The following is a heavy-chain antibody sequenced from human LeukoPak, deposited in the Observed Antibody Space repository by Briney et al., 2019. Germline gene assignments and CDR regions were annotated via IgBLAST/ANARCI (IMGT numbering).Heavy chain of an antibody. J-gene: IGHJ3*02. CDR2: IKSKTDGGTT. CDR3: TTEDTVTTSFDI. V-gene: IGHV3-15*07. CDR1: GFTFSNAW. D-gene: IGHD4-17*01. Sequence: PGGFLRLSCAASGFTFSNAWMNWVRQAPGKGLEWVGRIKSKTDGGTTDYAAPVKGRFTISRDDSKNTLYLQMNSLKTEDTAVYYCTTEDTVTTSFDIWGQGTMVTVSS.